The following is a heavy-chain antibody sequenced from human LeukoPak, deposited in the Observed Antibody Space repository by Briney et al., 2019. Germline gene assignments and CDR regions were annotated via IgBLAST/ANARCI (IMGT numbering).Heavy chain of an antibody. Sequence: GGSLRLSCAASGFTFSSYWMTWVRQAPGKGLEWAANIKQDGSEAYYVDSVKGRFTVSRDNAKNSLYLQLNSLGAEDTAVYYCATRYCTIPACRASSYHCMDNWGKGTTVTVSS. D-gene: IGHD2-8*01. V-gene: IGHV3-7*01. CDR2: IKQDGSEA. CDR3: ATRYCTIPACRASSYHCMDN. CDR1: GFTFSSYW. J-gene: IGHJ6*03.